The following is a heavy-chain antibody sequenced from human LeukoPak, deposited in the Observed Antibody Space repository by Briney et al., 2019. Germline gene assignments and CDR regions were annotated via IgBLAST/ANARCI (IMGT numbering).Heavy chain of an antibody. J-gene: IGHJ6*02. CDR2: ISAYNGNT. CDR3: ARDSSGDYYYYGMDV. D-gene: IGHD6-19*01. V-gene: IGHV1-18*01. Sequence: ASVKASCKASGYTFTSYGISWVRQAPGQGLEWMGWISAYNGNTNYAQKLQGRVTMTTDTSTSTAYMELRSLRSDDTAVYYCARDSSGDYYYYGMDVWGQGTTVTVSS. CDR1: GYTFTSYG.